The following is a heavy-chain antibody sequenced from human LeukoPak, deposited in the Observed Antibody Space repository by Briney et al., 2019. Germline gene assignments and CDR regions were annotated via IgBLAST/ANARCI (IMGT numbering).Heavy chain of an antibody. J-gene: IGHJ4*02. V-gene: IGHV1-69*05. Sequence: SVKVSCKASGGTFSSYAISWVRQAPGQGLEWMGGIIPIFGTANYAQKFQGRVTITTDESTSTAYMELSSLRSEDTAVYYCASEGGYGGNPFDYWGQGTPVTVSS. CDR2: IIPIFGTA. D-gene: IGHD4-23*01. CDR1: GGTFSSYA. CDR3: ASEGGYGGNPFDY.